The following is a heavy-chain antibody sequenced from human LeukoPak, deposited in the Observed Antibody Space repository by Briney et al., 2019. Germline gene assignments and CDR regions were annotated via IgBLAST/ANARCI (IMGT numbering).Heavy chain of an antibody. CDR2: IYYSGST. V-gene: IGHV4-59*01. CDR3: ARDNQYYDFWSGYYGRYFDY. J-gene: IGHJ4*02. CDR1: GGSISSYY. D-gene: IGHD3-3*01. Sequence: SETLSLTCTVSGGSISSYYWSWVRQPPGKGLERIGYIYYSGSTNYNASLKSRVTISVDTSKNQFSLKLSSVTAADTAVYYCARDNQYYDFWSGYYGRYFDYWGQGTLVTVSS.